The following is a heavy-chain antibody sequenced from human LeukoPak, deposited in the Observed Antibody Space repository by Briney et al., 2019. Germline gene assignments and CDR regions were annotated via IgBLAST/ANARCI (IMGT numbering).Heavy chain of an antibody. CDR1: GYTFTGYY. D-gene: IGHD4-17*01. J-gene: IGHJ4*02. V-gene: IGHV1-2*06. Sequence: ASVTVSCKASGYTFTGYYMHWVRKAAGQWLEWMGRSNPNSGGTSYAQKIQGRVTMTRDTSISTAYMELSRLRSDDTAAHCRARIRPFYGDGTLGYWGQGTLVTVSS. CDR2: SNPNSGGT. CDR3: ARIRPFYGDGTLGY.